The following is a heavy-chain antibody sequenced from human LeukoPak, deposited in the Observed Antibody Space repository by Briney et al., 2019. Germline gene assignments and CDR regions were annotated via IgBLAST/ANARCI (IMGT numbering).Heavy chain of an antibody. J-gene: IGHJ5*02. Sequence: GESLKISCKGSGYSFTSYWIGWVRQMPGKGLEWMGIIYPGDSDTRYSPSFQGQVTISADKSISTAYLQWSSLKASDTAMYYCARVALGYYDSSGYYWTREWFDPWGQGTLVTVSS. CDR3: ARVALGYYDSSGYYWTREWFDP. CDR1: GYSFTSYW. CDR2: IYPGDSDT. D-gene: IGHD3-22*01. V-gene: IGHV5-51*01.